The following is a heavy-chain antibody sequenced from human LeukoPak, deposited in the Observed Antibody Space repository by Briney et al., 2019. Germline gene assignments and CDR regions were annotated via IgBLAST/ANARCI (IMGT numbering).Heavy chain of an antibody. Sequence: PGGSLRLSCAASGFTFTSYTMNWVRQAPGKGLEWVSYITGSSSTIYYADSVKGRFTISRDNAKNSLYLQMNSLRDEDTAVYYCARGRYGDYLFDYWGQGTLVTVSS. CDR3: ARGRYGDYLFDY. V-gene: IGHV3-48*02. CDR1: GFTFTSYT. D-gene: IGHD4-17*01. J-gene: IGHJ4*02. CDR2: ITGSSSTI.